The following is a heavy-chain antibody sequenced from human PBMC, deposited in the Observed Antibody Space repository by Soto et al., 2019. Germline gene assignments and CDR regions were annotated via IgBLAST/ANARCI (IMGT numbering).Heavy chain of an antibody. V-gene: IGHV1-18*04. CDR2: IRVYNGYT. D-gene: IGHD6-13*01. CDR1: GYTFTSYG. Sequence: ASVKVSCKASGYTFTSYGISWVRQAPGQGLEWMGWIRVYNGYTNYAQKFQGRVNLTKDTSATTVYMELTSLTSEDTAVYYCARGRLAAAGRLSTFDYWGQGSLVTVSS. CDR3: ARGRLAAAGRLSTFDY. J-gene: IGHJ4*02.